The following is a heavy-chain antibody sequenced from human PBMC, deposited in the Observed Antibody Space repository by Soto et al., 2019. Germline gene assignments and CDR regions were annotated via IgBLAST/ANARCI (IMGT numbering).Heavy chain of an antibody. J-gene: IGHJ4*02. CDR1: GFTFSSYG. D-gene: IGHD6-13*01. V-gene: IGHV3-30*03. Sequence: GGSLRLSCAASGFTFSSYGMHWVRQVPGKGLEWVTVISYDGSNTYSADSVKGRFTISRDNSKNTLYLQMNSLRAEDTAVYYCARDGAAAGYFDYWGQGTLVTVSS. CDR3: ARDGAAAGYFDY. CDR2: ISYDGSNT.